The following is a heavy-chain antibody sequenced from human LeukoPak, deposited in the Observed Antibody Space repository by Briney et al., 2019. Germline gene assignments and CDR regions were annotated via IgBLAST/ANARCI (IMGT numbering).Heavy chain of an antibody. CDR2: ISNSGSII. Sequence: GGSLRLSCAASGFTFGDYGMSWVRQAPGKGLEWISYISNSGSIIYYADSVKGRFTISRDNAKNSLFLQMHSLRAEDTAVYCCARGPSVGSGWSPDYWGQGTLVTVSS. D-gene: IGHD6-19*01. CDR1: GFTFGDYG. CDR3: ARGPSVGSGWSPDY. V-gene: IGHV3-48*03. J-gene: IGHJ4*02.